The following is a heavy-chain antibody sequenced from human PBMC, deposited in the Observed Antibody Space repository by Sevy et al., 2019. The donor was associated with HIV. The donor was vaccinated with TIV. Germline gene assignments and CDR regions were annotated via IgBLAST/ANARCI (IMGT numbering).Heavy chain of an antibody. CDR3: ARAVHYGSGSYSDNNWFDP. D-gene: IGHD3-10*01. J-gene: IGHJ5*02. V-gene: IGHV4-61*01. CDR2: IYYSGST. CDR1: GGSVSSGSYY. Sequence: SETMSLTCTVSGGSVSSGSYYWSWIRQPPGKGLEWIGYIYYSGSTNYNPSLKSRVTISVDTSKNQFSLKLSSVTAADAALYYCARAVHYGSGSYSDNNWFDPWGQGTLVTVSS.